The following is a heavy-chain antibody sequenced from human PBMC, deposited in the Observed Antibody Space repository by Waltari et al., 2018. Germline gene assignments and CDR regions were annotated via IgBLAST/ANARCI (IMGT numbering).Heavy chain of an antibody. J-gene: IGHJ2*01. CDR3: ARVSEMATLLGYFDL. D-gene: IGHD5-12*01. CDR2: IIPIFGTA. V-gene: IGHV1-69*14. Sequence: QVQLVQSGAEVKKPGSSVKVSCKASGGPFSSYAISWVRQAPGQGLEWMGGIIPIFGTANYAQKFQGRVTITADKSTSTAYMELSSLRSEDTAVYYCARVSEMATLLGYFDLWGRGTLVTVSS. CDR1: GGPFSSYA.